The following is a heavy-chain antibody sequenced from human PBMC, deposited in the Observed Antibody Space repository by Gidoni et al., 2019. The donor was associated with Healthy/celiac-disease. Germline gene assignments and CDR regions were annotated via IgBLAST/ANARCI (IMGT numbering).Heavy chain of an antibody. CDR3: ARDRVSAAAAPRRYYYYYGMDV. Sequence: QVQLVQSGAEVKKPGASVKVSCKASGYTFTSYYMHWVRQAPGQGLEWMGIINPSGGSTSYAQKFQGRVTMTRDTSTSTVYMELSSLRSEDTAVYYCARDRVSAAAAPRRYYYYYGMDVWGQGTTVTVSS. J-gene: IGHJ6*02. V-gene: IGHV1-46*01. D-gene: IGHD6-13*01. CDR1: GYTFTSYY. CDR2: INPSGGST.